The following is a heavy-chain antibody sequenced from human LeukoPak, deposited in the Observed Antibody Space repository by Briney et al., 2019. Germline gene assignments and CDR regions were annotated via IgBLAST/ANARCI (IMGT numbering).Heavy chain of an antibody. D-gene: IGHD5-18*01. CDR2: ISWNSGSI. CDR3: AKGRSRGYSYGFIFP. V-gene: IGHV3-9*01. J-gene: IGHJ5*02. Sequence: PGGSLRLSCAASGFTFDDYAMHWVRQAPGKGLGWVSGISWNSGSIGYADSVKGRFTISRDNAKNSLYLQMNSLRAEDTALYYCAKGRSRGYSYGFIFPWGQGTLVTVSS. CDR1: GFTFDDYA.